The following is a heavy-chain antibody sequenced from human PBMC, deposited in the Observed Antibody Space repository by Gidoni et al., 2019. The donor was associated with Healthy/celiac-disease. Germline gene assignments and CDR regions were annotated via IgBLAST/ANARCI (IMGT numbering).Heavy chain of an antibody. CDR1: GFTFSRYG. V-gene: IGHV3-30*18. CDR3: AKDPRIEAADRGGLGFDD. CDR2: ISYDGSNK. J-gene: IGHJ4*02. Sequence: QVQLVESGGGVVQPCRSLRLSCAASGFTFSRYGMPWVRQAPGKGLEWVAVISYDGSNKDYADSVKGRVTISRDNSKNTVYRQMNSLRAEDRAVYYCAKDPRIEAADRGGLGFDDWGQGTLVTVSS. D-gene: IGHD6-25*01.